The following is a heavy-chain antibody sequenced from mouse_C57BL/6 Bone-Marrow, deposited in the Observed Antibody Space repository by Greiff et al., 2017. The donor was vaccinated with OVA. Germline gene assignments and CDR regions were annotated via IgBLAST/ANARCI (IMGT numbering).Heavy chain of an antibody. CDR3: TQSTYGNYEYFDV. CDR2: IDPENGDT. D-gene: IGHD2-1*01. CDR1: GFNIKDDY. J-gene: IGHJ1*03. Sequence: VQLQQSGAELVRPGASVKLSCTASGFNIKDDYMHWVKQRPEQGLEWIGWIDPENGDTEYASKFQGKTTITADTSSNTAYLQLSSLTSEDTAVYDCTQSTYGNYEYFDVWGTGTTVTVSS. V-gene: IGHV14-4*01.